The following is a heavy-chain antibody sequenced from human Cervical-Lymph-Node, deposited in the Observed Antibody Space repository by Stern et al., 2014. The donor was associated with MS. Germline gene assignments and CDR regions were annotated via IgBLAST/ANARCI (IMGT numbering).Heavy chain of an antibody. CDR2: ISYSGAT. CDR1: GGSINNGDYY. V-gene: IGHV4-31*03. D-gene: IGHD1-1*01. CDR3: ARELSGMYGMDV. J-gene: IGHJ6*02. Sequence: VQLVQSGPGLVKPSQTLSLTCTVSGGSINNGDYYWSWVRQHPGKGLEWLGYISYSGATYYNPSLKGRLTISVDTSKRHFSLKLTSVTAADTAVYYCARELSGMYGMDVWGQGTTVTVSS.